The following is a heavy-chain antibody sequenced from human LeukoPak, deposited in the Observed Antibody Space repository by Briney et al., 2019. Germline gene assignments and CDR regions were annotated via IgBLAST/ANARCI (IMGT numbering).Heavy chain of an antibody. Sequence: TGGSLRLSCAASGFTFSSYWMHWVRQTPGKGLVWVSRIKSDGSTIYADSVKGRFTISRGNARNTLYLQMNSLRVEDTAMYYCARAVTYFYGSVTYDWFDPWGQGTLVTVSS. D-gene: IGHD3-10*01. CDR3: ARAVTYFYGSVTYDWFDP. CDR1: GFTFSSYW. J-gene: IGHJ5*02. V-gene: IGHV3-74*01. CDR2: IKSDGST.